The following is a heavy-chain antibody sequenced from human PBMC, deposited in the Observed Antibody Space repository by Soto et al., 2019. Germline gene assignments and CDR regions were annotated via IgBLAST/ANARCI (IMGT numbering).Heavy chain of an antibody. D-gene: IGHD1-26*01. CDR2: MSESGDVI. Sequence: GGSLRLSCTGSGFIFKDYAMTWVRQGPGKGLEWVSTMSESGDVISYRDSVRGRFTMSRDMSNSTLYLEMNGLRAEDTAMYYCAKKLYSGTYYDLESWGPGTLVTVSS. CDR3: AKKLYSGTYYDLES. V-gene: IGHV3-23*01. CDR1: GFIFKDYA. J-gene: IGHJ1*01.